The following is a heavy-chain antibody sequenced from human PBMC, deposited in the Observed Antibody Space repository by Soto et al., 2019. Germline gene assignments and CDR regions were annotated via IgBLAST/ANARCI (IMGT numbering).Heavy chain of an antibody. V-gene: IGHV4-34*01. CDR1: GRSFSNPYFY. CDR3: ASLDSSGWYFDD. D-gene: IGHD6-19*01. J-gene: IGHJ4*02. Sequence: QVQLQQWGAGLLKPSETLSLTCAVYGRSFSNPYFYWSWIRQPPGKGLEWIGEVNHRGSTNYTPSLTSRVTISLDTSKNHFSLRLTSLTAADTAVYYCASLDSSGWYFDDWGQGTLVTVSS. CDR2: VNHRGST.